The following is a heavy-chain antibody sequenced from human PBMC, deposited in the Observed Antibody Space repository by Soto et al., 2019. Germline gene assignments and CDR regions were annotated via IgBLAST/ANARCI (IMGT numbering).Heavy chain of an antibody. CDR2: ISCCGGSA. V-gene: IGHV3-23*01. CDR3: ARRV. J-gene: IGHJ4*02. Sequence: EVQLLESGGGVVQPGGSLRLSCVASGFNFKKFAMAWVRQAAGEGLEWVSGISCCGGSASYADSVKGRFTIFRDNSKNSVYLQMNSLRVEDTAVYYCARRVWGQGTLVTVSS. CDR1: GFNFKKFA.